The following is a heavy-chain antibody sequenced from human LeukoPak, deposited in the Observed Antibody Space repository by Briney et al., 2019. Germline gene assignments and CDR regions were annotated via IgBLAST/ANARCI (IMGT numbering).Heavy chain of an antibody. V-gene: IGHV4-38-2*01. CDR3: ARSHCGSTICSFDY. Sequence: LETLSLTCAVSGYSISSGYYWGWIRQSPGKGLEWTGSIYHSGSTYYNPSLKSRVTISVDTSKNQFSLKLSSVTAADTAVYYCARSHCGSTICSFDYWGQGTLVTVSS. D-gene: IGHD2-2*01. CDR2: IYHSGST. J-gene: IGHJ4*02. CDR1: GYSISSGYY.